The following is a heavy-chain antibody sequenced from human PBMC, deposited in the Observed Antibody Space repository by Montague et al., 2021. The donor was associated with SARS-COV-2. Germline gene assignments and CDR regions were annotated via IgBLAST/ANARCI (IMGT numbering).Heavy chain of an antibody. Sequence: IYYADSVRGRFTISRDKAKNSLYLQMNSLRDEGTAVYYCARERGDYGADGGFDFWGQGTLVTV. CDR2: I. J-gene: IGHJ4*02. CDR3: ARERGDYGADGGFDF. V-gene: IGHV3-48*02. D-gene: IGHD3-10*01.